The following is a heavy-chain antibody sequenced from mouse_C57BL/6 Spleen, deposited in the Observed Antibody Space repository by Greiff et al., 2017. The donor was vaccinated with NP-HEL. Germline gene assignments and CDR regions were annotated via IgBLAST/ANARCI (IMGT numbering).Heavy chain of an antibody. CDR3: ARAGDEAWFAD. Sequence: QVQLQQSGPELVKPGASVKISCKASGYAFSSSWMNWVKQRPGKGLEWIGRIYPGDGDTNYNGKFKGKATLTADKSSRTAYMQLSSLTSEDSAVYFCARAGDEAWFADWGQGTLVTVSA. D-gene: IGHD3-3*01. CDR2: IYPGDGDT. CDR1: GYAFSSSW. V-gene: IGHV1-82*01. J-gene: IGHJ3*01.